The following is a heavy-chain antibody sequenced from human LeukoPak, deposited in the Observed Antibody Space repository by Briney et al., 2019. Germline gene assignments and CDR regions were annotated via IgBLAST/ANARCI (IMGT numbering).Heavy chain of an antibody. CDR2: ISGSGGST. V-gene: IGHV3-23*01. CDR1: GFTFSNHG. D-gene: IGHD3-9*01. CDR3: AKDRRGYDILTGYYRNWFDP. J-gene: IGHJ5*02. Sequence: GGSLRLSCAASGFTFSNHGMSWVRQAPGKGLEWVSAISGSGGSTYFADSVKGRFTISRDNSKNTLYLQMNSLRAEDTAVYYCAKDRRGYDILTGYYRNWFDPWGQGTLVTVSS.